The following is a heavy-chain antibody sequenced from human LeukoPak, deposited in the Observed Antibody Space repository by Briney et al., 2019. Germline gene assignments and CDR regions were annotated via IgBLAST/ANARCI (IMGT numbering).Heavy chain of an antibody. CDR1: GGSISSGGYY. J-gene: IGHJ3*02. CDR3: ARASGSYYLGAFDI. Sequence: SETLSLTCTVSGGSISSGGYYWSWIRQPAGKGLEWIGRIYTSGSTNYNPSLKSRVTMSVDTSKNQFSLKLSSVTAADTAVYYCARASGSYYLGAFDIWGQGTMVTVSS. CDR2: IYTSGST. D-gene: IGHD3-10*01. V-gene: IGHV4-61*02.